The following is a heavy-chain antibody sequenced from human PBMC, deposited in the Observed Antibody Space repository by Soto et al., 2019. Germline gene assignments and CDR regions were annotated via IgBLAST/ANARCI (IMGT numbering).Heavy chain of an antibody. J-gene: IGHJ4*02. CDR3: ARQDYGPTDY. CDR2: MNPNRGNT. Sequence: QVQLVQSGAEVKKPGASVKVSCKASGYTFTNHDISWVRQATGQGLEWMGWMNPNRGNTGHAHKFKGRVTLTRDTSMSTAYMELNSLGSDDTAVYYCARQDYGPTDYWGQGTLVTVSS. D-gene: IGHD3-16*01. V-gene: IGHV1-8*01. CDR1: GYTFTNHD.